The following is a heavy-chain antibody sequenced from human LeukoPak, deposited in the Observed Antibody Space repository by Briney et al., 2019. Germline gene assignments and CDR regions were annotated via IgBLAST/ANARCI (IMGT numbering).Heavy chain of an antibody. CDR1: GFTFSSYA. V-gene: IGHV3-23*01. CDR2: ISGSGGST. D-gene: IGHD2/OR15-2a*01. Sequence: GGSLRLSCAASGFTFSSYAMSWVRQAPGKGLEWVSAISGSGGSTYYADSVKGRFAISRDNSNNTLYLQMNSLRAEDTAVYYCARGIYGPYYFDSWGQGTLVTVSS. CDR3: ARGIYGPYYFDS. J-gene: IGHJ4*02.